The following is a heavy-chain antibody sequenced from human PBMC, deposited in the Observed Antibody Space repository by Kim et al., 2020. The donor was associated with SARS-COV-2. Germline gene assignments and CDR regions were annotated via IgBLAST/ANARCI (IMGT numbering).Heavy chain of an antibody. V-gene: IGHV3-64*01. J-gene: IGHJ4*02. CDR3: ARGITGGPGDY. D-gene: IGHD3-16*01. CDR2: T. Sequence: TYYANSVKGRFTISRDNSKNTLYLQMGGLRPEDMAVYYCARGITGGPGDYWGQGTLVTVSS.